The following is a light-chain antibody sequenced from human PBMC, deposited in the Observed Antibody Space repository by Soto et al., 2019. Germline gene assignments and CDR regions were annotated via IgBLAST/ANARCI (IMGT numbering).Light chain of an antibody. J-gene: IGKJ2*01. CDR3: QQYNFYPYT. CDR1: QSISRW. V-gene: IGKV1-5*01. CDR2: DVS. Sequence: DIQMTQSPSTLSASVGDRVTITCRASQSISRWLAWYHQKPGTAPKLLISDVSTLQSGVPSRFSSSGSGTEFTLTISILQPDEFSTYYCQQYNFYPYTFGQGTKLEI.